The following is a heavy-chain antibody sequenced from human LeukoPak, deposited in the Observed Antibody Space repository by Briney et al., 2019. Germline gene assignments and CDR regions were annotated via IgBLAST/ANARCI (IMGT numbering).Heavy chain of an antibody. CDR2: INSDGGWT. J-gene: IGHJ4*02. D-gene: IGHD2/OR15-2a*01. CDR3: VSFYETY. V-gene: IGHV3-74*01. Sequence: GGSLRLSCAASGNYWMHWVRQAPGKGLVWDSHINSDGGWTSYADSVKGRFTISKDNAKNTVYLQMNSLRAEDTAVYYCVSFYETYWGRGTLVTVSS. CDR1: GNYW.